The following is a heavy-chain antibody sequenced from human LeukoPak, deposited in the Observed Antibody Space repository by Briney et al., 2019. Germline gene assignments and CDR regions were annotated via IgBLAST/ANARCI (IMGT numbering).Heavy chain of an antibody. CDR2: ISSSGSTI. D-gene: IGHD1-26*01. V-gene: IGHV3-48*04. J-gene: IGHJ4*02. CDR1: GFTFSSYS. Sequence: GGSLRLSCAASGFTFSSYSMSWIRQAPGKGLEWVSYISSSGSTIYYADSVKGRFTISRDNAKNSLYLQMNSLRAEDTAVYYCARRVGLGSPPDYYFDYWGQGTLVTVSS. CDR3: ARRVGLGSPPDYYFDY.